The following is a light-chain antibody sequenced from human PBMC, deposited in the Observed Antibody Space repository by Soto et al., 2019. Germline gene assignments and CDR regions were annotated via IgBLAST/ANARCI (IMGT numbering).Light chain of an antibody. CDR2: LGS. Sequence: IVVTQTPPSLSVTPLQPSSISCKSIQILLHSYGKTYLYWYLQKPGQSPHLLIYLGSNRASGVPDRFSGSGSGTDFTLKISRVESEDVGVYYCMQELQTPITFGQGTRLEIK. V-gene: IGKV2-28*01. CDR1: QILLHSYGKTY. CDR3: MQELQTPIT. J-gene: IGKJ5*01.